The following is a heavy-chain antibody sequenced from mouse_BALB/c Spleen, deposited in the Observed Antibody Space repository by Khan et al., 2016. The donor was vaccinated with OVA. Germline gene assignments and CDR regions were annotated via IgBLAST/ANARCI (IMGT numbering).Heavy chain of an antibody. Sequence: QVRLQQSGPGLVAPSQSLSITCTVSGFSLTDYAVSWIRQTPGKGLEWLGVIWVSGSKYYNSGLKRRLSISKDNSKSQVFLKMNSLQTDDTAMYFCARDPPYYSIDYWGQGTSVTVSS. J-gene: IGHJ4*01. V-gene: IGHV2-6-5*01. CDR2: IWVSGSK. CDR1: GFSLTDYA. CDR3: ARDPPYYSIDY.